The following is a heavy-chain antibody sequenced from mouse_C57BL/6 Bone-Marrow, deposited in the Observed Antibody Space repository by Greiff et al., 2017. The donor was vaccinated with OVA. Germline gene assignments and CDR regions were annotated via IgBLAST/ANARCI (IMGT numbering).Heavy chain of an antibody. CDR3: ARHLPYYGSSSFAY. J-gene: IGHJ3*01. D-gene: IGHD1-1*01. CDR1: GFTFSSYT. CDR2: ISGGGGNT. Sequence: DVMLVESGGGLVKPGGSLKLSCAASGFTFSSYTMSWVRQTPEKRLEWVATISGGGGNTYYPDSVKGRFTISRDNAKNTLYLQMSSLRSEDTALYYCARHLPYYGSSSFAYWGQGTLVTVSA. V-gene: IGHV5-9*01.